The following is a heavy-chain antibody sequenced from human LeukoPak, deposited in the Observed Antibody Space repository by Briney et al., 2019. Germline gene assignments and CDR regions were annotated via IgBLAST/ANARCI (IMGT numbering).Heavy chain of an antibody. CDR3: ARVGGYSYGIYYYYMDV. J-gene: IGHJ6*03. V-gene: IGHV4-39*07. CDR2: IYYSGST. D-gene: IGHD5-18*01. Sequence: SETLSLTCTVSGGSISSSSYYWGWIRQPPGKGLEWIGSIYYSGSTYYNPSLKSRVTISVDTSKNQFSLKLSSATAADTAVYYCARVGGYSYGIYYYYMDVWGKGTTVTVSS. CDR1: GGSISSSSYY.